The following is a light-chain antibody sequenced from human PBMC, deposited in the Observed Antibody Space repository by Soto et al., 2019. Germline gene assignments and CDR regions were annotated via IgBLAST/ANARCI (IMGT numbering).Light chain of an antibody. CDR3: QQSFRTLVT. Sequence: DIQMTQSPSSLSASVGDRVTITCRASQSISTYLNWYQQKPGKAPKLLIYAASSLQSGVPSRFSGSGSGTDFTLTINNLQPDDFATYYCQQSFRTLVTFDQGTRLEIK. V-gene: IGKV1-39*01. CDR1: QSISTY. CDR2: AAS. J-gene: IGKJ5*01.